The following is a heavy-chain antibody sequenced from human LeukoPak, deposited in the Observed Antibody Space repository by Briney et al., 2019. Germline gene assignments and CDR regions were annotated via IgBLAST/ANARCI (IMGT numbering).Heavy chain of an antibody. Sequence: SETLSLTCAVYGGSFSGYYWSWIRQPPGKGLEWIGEINHSGSTNYNPSLKSRVTISVDTSKNQFSLKLSSVTAADTAVYYCARGLAAARNYFDYWGQGTLVTVSS. CDR2: INHSGST. CDR1: GGSFSGYY. J-gene: IGHJ4*02. V-gene: IGHV4-34*01. CDR3: ARGLAAARNYFDY. D-gene: IGHD6-13*01.